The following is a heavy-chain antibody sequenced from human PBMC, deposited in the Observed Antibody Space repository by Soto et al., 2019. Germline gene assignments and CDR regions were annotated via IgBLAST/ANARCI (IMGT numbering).Heavy chain of an antibody. J-gene: IGHJ4*02. CDR1: GGTFSSYA. CDR3: ARDRKRDTAMVTFDY. CDR2: IIPIFGTA. Sequence: QVQLVQSGAEVKKPGSSVKVSCKASGGTFSSYAISWVRQAPGQGLEWMGGIIPIFGTANYAQRFQGRVTVTADESTRTAYMELSSLRSEDTAVYYCARDRKRDTAMVTFDYWGQGTLVTVSS. D-gene: IGHD5-18*01. V-gene: IGHV1-69*01.